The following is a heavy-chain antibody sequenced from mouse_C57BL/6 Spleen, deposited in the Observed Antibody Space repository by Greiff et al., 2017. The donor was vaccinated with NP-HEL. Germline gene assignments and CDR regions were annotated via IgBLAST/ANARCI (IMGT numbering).Heavy chain of an antibody. Sequence: EVQLVESGPGLVKPSQSLSLTCSVTGYSITSGYYWNWIRQFPGNKLEWMGYISYDGSNNYNPSLKNRISITRDTSKNQFFLKLNSVTTEDTATYYCASPYGSSYGYYAMDYWGQGTSVTVPS. CDR1: GYSITSGYY. D-gene: IGHD1-1*01. CDR3: ASPYGSSYGYYAMDY. J-gene: IGHJ4*01. CDR2: ISYDGSN. V-gene: IGHV3-6*01.